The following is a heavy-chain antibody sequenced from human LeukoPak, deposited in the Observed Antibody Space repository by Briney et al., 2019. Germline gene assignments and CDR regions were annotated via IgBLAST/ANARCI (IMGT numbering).Heavy chain of an antibody. Sequence: ASVKVSCKASGYTFTGYYMHWVRQAPGQGLEWMGIINPSGGSTSYAQKFQGRVTMTRDTSTSTVYMELSSLRSEDTAVYYCASQQLGDTFWFDPWGQGTLVTVSS. J-gene: IGHJ5*02. CDR3: ASQQLGDTFWFDP. D-gene: IGHD6-13*01. V-gene: IGHV1-46*01. CDR2: INPSGGST. CDR1: GYTFTGYY.